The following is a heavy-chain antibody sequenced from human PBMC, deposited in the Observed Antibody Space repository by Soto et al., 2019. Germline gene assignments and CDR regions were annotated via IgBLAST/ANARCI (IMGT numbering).Heavy chain of an antibody. D-gene: IGHD5-18*01. CDR3: ASDQPGYSYGYGLGY. CDR1: GFTFSSYS. V-gene: IGHV3-21*01. CDR2: ISSSSSYI. J-gene: IGHJ4*02. Sequence: EVQLVESGGGLVKPGGSLRLSCAASGFTFSSYSMNWVRQAPGKGLEWVSSISSSSSYIYYADSVKGRVTISRDNAKNSLYLQMNSLRAEDTAVYYCASDQPGYSYGYGLGYWGQGTLVTVSS.